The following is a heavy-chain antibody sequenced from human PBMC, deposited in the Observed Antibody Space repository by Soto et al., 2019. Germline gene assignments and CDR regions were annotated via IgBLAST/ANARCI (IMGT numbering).Heavy chain of an antibody. D-gene: IGHD6-19*01. V-gene: IGHV4-59*01. CDR1: GGSIIGYY. CDR2: IYYTGST. Sequence: SETLSLTCSVSGGSIIGYYWSWIRQPPGKGLEWIGYIYYTGSTNYNPSLKSRVTISVDTSKNQFSLNLSSVTAADTAVYYCARAPAVAGFDCWGQGALVTVSS. J-gene: IGHJ4*02. CDR3: ARAPAVAGFDC.